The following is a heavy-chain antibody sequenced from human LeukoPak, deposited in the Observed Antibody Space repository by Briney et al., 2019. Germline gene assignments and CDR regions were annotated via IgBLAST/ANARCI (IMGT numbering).Heavy chain of an antibody. CDR3: ARDPTYGKNWFDP. CDR2: INHSGSA. Sequence: SETLSLTCAVYDGSFSGYYCSWIRQPPGRGLEWIGEINHSGSANYNPSLKSRVTILLDTSKNQFSLKLSSVTAADTAAYYCARDPTYGKNWFDPWGQGTLVTVSS. CDR1: DGSFSGYY. D-gene: IGHD4-17*01. V-gene: IGHV4-34*01. J-gene: IGHJ5*02.